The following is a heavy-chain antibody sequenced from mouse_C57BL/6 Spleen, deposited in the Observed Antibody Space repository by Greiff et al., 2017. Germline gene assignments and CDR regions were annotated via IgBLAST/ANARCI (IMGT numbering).Heavy chain of an antibody. Sequence: QVQLQQSGAELARPGASVKLSCKASGYTFTSYGISWVKQRTGPGLEWIGEIYPRSGNTYYNEKFKGKATLTADKSSSTAYMELRSLTSEDSAVYFCARSKDGSSSYYFDYWGQGTTLTVSS. D-gene: IGHD1-1*01. CDR1: GYTFTSYG. V-gene: IGHV1-81*01. CDR3: ARSKDGSSSYYFDY. J-gene: IGHJ2*01. CDR2: IYPRSGNT.